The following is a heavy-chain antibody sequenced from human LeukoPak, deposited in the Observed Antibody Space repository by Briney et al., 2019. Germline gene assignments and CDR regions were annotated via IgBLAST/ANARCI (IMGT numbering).Heavy chain of an antibody. D-gene: IGHD3-3*01. CDR2: IYPGDSDT. J-gene: IGHJ3*02. V-gene: IGHV5-51*01. Sequence: GESLKISCKGSGYSFTSYWIGWVRQMPGKGVEWMGIIYPGDSDTRYSPSFQGQVTISADKSISTAYLQWSSLKASDTAMYYCARSVFGVVITSHAFDIWGQGTMVTVSS. CDR3: ARSVFGVVITSHAFDI. CDR1: GYSFTSYW.